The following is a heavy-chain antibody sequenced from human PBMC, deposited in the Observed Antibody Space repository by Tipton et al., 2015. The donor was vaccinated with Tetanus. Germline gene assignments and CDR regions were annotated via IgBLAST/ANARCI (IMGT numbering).Heavy chain of an antibody. D-gene: IGHD3-22*01. V-gene: IGHV3-11*01. CDR3: AKDSPYSYYYDSSGYTDY. J-gene: IGHJ4*02. CDR2: ISGSGDSI. CDR1: GFALVDY. Sequence: GSLRLSCAASGFALVDYMTWIRQAPGKGLEWVSYISGSGDSIFYADSVKGRFIISRDNAKNSLYLQMSSLKAEDTAVYYCAKDSPYSYYYDSSGYTDYWGQGTLVTVSS.